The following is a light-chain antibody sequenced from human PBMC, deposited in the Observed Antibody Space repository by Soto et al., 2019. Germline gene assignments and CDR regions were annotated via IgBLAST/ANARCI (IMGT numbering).Light chain of an antibody. CDR1: QSISSY. CDR2: AAS. CDR3: QQSYNTPIT. Sequence: DIQMTQSPSSLSASVGDRVTITCRASQSISSYLNWYQQKPGKAPKLLIYAASTLQSGVPSRFSGSGSGTDFTLTIRSLQREDFATYYCQQSYNTPITFGQGTRLEI. V-gene: IGKV1-39*01. J-gene: IGKJ5*01.